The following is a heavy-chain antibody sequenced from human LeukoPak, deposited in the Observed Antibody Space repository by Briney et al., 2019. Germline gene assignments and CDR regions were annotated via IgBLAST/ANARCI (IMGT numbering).Heavy chain of an antibody. D-gene: IGHD1-14*01. V-gene: IGHV3-74*01. CDR3: SSSINGTRNGVDV. CDR1: GFTLISNW. J-gene: IGHJ6*02. Sequence: GGSLRLSYAASGFTLISNWMRCVRQTPGKGLEWVSRINTDGSSTNYADSVKGRFTISRDNAKNTLYLKMNSLRDEDTAAYCGSSSINGTRNGVDVWGQGTTITVSS. CDR2: INTDGSST.